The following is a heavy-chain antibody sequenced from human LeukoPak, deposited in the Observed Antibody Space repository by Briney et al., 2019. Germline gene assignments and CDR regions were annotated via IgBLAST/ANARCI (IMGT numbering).Heavy chain of an antibody. CDR1: GFTFSSYW. J-gene: IGHJ4*02. CDR2: SNSDGSST. D-gene: IGHD3/OR15-3a*01. CDR3: TRGGGESSFGQFDS. Sequence: GGSLRLSCAASGFTFSSYWIHWVRQAPGKGLVWVSRSNSDGSSTSYAASVKGRFTISRDNVKNTVYLQMNSLRAEDTAVYYCTRGGGESSFGQFDSWGQGTLVTVSS. V-gene: IGHV3-74*01.